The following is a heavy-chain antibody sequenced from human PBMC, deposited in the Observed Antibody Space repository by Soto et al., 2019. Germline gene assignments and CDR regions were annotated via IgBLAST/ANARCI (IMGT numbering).Heavy chain of an antibody. J-gene: IGHJ6*02. V-gene: IGHV4-4*02. Sequence: QVQLQEWGPGLVKPSGTLSLTCAVSGGSISSSNWWTWVRQPPGKGLEWIGEIYHSGSTNYNPSLTSRVNISVDKSKNQFSLKVTSVTAADTAVYYCAILLRSTYGMDVWGQGTTVTVSS. D-gene: IGHD3-3*01. CDR3: AILLRSTYGMDV. CDR1: GGSISSSNW. CDR2: IYHSGST.